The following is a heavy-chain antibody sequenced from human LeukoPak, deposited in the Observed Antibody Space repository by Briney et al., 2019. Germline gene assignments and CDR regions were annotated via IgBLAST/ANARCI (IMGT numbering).Heavy chain of an antibody. CDR3: ARTPPSTVTTYYYYMDV. Sequence: PGGSLRLSCAASGFTFSSYSMNWVRQAPGKGLEWVSSISSSSSYIYYADSVKGRFTISRDNAKNSLYLQMNSLRAEDTAVYYCARTPPSTVTTYYYYMDVWGKGTTVTISS. CDR1: GFTFSSYS. D-gene: IGHD4-17*01. V-gene: IGHV3-21*01. J-gene: IGHJ6*03. CDR2: ISSSSSYI.